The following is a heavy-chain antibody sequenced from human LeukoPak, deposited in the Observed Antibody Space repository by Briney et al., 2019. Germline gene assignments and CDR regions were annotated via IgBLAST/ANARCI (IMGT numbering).Heavy chain of an antibody. CDR2: INHSGST. J-gene: IGHJ5*02. D-gene: IGHD2-2*01. CDR3: AIGGMVPAAKWYWFDP. V-gene: IGHV4-34*01. CDR1: GGSFSGYY. Sequence: SETPSLTCAVYGGSFSGYYWSWIRQPPGKGLEWIGEINHSGSTNYNPSLKSRVTISVDTSKNQFSLKLSSVTAADTAVYYCAIGGMVPAAKWYWFDPWGQGTLVTVSS.